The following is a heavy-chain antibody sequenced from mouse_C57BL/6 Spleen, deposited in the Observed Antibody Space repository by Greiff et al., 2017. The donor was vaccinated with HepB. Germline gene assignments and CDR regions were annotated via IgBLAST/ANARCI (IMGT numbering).Heavy chain of an antibody. CDR3: AIYYGNYDYAMDY. CDR1: GYTFTSYG. D-gene: IGHD2-1*01. Sequence: VKLVESGAELARPGASVKLSCKASGYTFTSYGISWVKQRTGQGLEWIGEIYPRSGNTYYNEKFKGKATLTADKSSSTAYMELRSLTSEDSAVYFCAIYYGNYDYAMDYWGQGTSVTVSS. J-gene: IGHJ4*01. CDR2: IYPRSGNT. V-gene: IGHV1-81*01.